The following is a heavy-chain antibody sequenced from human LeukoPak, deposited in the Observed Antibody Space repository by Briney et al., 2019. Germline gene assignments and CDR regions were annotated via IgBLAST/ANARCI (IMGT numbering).Heavy chain of an antibody. CDR2: IYTGGST. CDR3: ARGTVTMVDY. CDR1: RFTVSSNY. J-gene: IGHJ4*02. D-gene: IGHD3-10*01. Sequence: GRSRTLSCAVARFTVSSNYMSWVRQAPGRGLEWVSVIYTGGSTYYADSVKGRFTISRDNSKNTLFLQMNSLRAGDTAVYYCARGTVTMVDYWGQGTLVTVSS. V-gene: IGHV3-66*01.